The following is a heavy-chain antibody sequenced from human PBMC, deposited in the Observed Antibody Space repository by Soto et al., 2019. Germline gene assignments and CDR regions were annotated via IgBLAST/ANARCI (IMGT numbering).Heavy chain of an antibody. Sequence: GSLRLSCAASGFTFSNAWLSWVRQAPGKGLEWVGRIKSKTDGGTTDYTAPVKGRFTISRDDSKNTLYLQMNSLKIEDTAVYYCTTASTSKKNYWGQGTLVTVSS. D-gene: IGHD6-6*01. V-gene: IGHV3-15*01. CDR2: IKSKTDGGTT. CDR1: GFTFSNAW. J-gene: IGHJ4*02. CDR3: TTASTSKKNY.